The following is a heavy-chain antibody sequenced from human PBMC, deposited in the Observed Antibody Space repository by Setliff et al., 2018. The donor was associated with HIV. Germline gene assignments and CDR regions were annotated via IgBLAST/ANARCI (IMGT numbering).Heavy chain of an antibody. CDR3: ARDHCSSSGCYEYSYYGMDV. CDR2: INPKSDGT. CDR1: GYSFTDYY. Sequence: GASVKVSCKASGYSFTDYYIHWVRQAPGQGLEWMGWINPKSDGTNYAQKFQGWITMTRDTSISTAYMELSRLRSDGTAVYYCARDHCSSSGCYEYSYYGMDVWGQGTTVTVSS. J-gene: IGHJ6*02. V-gene: IGHV1-2*04. D-gene: IGHD2-2*01.